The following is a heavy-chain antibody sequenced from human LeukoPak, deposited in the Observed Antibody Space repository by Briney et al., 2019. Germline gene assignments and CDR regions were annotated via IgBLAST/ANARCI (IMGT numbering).Heavy chain of an antibody. CDR2: LFSGGST. D-gene: IGHD7-27*01. J-gene: IGHJ3*02. V-gene: IGHV3-66*01. CDR1: GFTVSTNY. CDR3: ARDRTPATWGFDI. Sequence: GGSLRLSCAASGFTVSTNYMNWVRQAPGKGLEWVSVLFSGGSTYYADSVKGRFTISRDNSKNTVYLQMNSLRAEDTAVYYCARDRTPATWGFDIWGQGTMVTVSS.